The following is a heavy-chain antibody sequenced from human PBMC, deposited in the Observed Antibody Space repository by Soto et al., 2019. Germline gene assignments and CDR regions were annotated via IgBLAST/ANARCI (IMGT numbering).Heavy chain of an antibody. J-gene: IGHJ6*02. CDR2: INHSGST. CDR1: GGSFSGYY. CDR3: ARGGATGDYYYYGMDV. Sequence: SETLSLTCAVYGGSFSGYYWSWIRQPPGKGLEWIGEINHSGSTNYNPSLKSRVTISVDTSKNQFSLTLSSVTAADTAVYYCARGGATGDYYYYGMDVWGQGTTVTVSS. D-gene: IGHD1-26*01. V-gene: IGHV4-34*01.